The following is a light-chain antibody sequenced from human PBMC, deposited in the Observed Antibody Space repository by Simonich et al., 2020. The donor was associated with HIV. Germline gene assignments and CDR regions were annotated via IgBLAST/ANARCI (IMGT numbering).Light chain of an antibody. Sequence: DIQMTQSPSTRSASVGDRVTITCRASQSINNWLAWYQQKPGKAPKLLIYAASPLQSGVPSRFSGSGSGTDFTLTISRLQSEDFATYYCQQYYGYPPTFGPGTKVDI. V-gene: IGKV1-5*01. CDR1: QSINNW. CDR3: QQYYGYPPT. J-gene: IGKJ3*01. CDR2: AAS.